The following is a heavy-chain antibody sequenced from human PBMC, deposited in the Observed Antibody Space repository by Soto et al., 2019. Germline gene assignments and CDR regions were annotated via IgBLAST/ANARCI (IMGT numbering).Heavy chain of an antibody. CDR1: GGSFSSYA. CDR2: IIPIFGTA. J-gene: IGHJ6*02. V-gene: IGHV1-69*13. D-gene: IGHD3-3*01. Sequence: SVKVSCKSSGGSFSSYASIWVRQAPGQGLEWMGGIIPIFGTANYAQKFQGRVTITADESTSTAYMELSSLRSEDTAVYYCARVVKGITIFGVVIPTYYYYGMDVWGQGTKVTVSS. CDR3: ARVVKGITIFGVVIPTYYYYGMDV.